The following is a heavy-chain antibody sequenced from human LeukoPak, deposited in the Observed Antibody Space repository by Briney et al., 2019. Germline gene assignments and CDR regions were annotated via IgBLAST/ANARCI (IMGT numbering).Heavy chain of an antibody. J-gene: IGHJ6*01. CDR1: GFTFSELA. CDR3: VKMKGHPLPKSYMDV. V-gene: IGHV3-23*01. Sequence: GWGVSLSCVPCGFTFSELAMSWVRRTASRGLEGVAGISGSGENTLYADSVKGRFTNSRDNSKNTLYLKMNSLRAEDTAIYYCVKMKGHPLPKSYMDVWGQGTTVTVSS. CDR2: ISGSGENT.